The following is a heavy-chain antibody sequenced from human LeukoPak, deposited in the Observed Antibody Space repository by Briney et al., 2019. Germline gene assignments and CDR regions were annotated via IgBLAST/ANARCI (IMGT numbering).Heavy chain of an antibody. Sequence: PRGSPRLSCAASGFTFSSYAMSRVRQAPGKGLEWVSYIRKSESTTYYAESVKGRFTISRDDVKNSLYLHMNSLLAEDTAVYYCARDGSRYCSSSSGYSGYYYYGFDVWGQGTTVTVSS. D-gene: IGHD2-2*01. CDR3: ARDGSRYCSSSSGYSGYYYYGFDV. J-gene: IGHJ6*02. CDR2: IRKSESTT. CDR1: GFTFSSYA. V-gene: IGHV3-48*04.